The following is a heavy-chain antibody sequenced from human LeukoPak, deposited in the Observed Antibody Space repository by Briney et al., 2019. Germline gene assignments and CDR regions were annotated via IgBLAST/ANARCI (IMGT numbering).Heavy chain of an antibody. D-gene: IGHD2-2*01. CDR2: ISGSNGRT. CDR1: GFTFSAHA. Sequence: PGGSLRLSCAASGFTFSAHAMSWVRQPPGKGLEWVSAISGSNGRTHYADSLRGRFSISRDNSKNTLYLQMNSLRADDTAVYYCAKEGGYCSSTSCYPMYFDYWGQGTLVTVSS. J-gene: IGHJ4*02. V-gene: IGHV3-23*01. CDR3: AKEGGYCSSTSCYPMYFDY.